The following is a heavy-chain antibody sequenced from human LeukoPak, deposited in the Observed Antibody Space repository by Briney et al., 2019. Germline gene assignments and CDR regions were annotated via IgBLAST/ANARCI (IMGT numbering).Heavy chain of an antibody. J-gene: IGHJ4*02. CDR1: GFTFSSYG. Sequence: GGSLRLSCAASGFTFSSYGMHLVRQAPGKGLKWVAVIWYDGSNKYYADSVKGRFTISRDNSKNTLYLQMNSLRAEDTAVYYCARGTQDFDYWGQGTLVTVSS. CDR2: IWYDGSNK. V-gene: IGHV3-33*01. CDR3: ARGTQDFDY.